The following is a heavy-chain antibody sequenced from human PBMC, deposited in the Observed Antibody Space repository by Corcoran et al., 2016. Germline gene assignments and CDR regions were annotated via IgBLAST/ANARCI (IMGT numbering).Heavy chain of an antibody. CDR3: ARDHYYDSSGYYRSYNWFDP. D-gene: IGHD3-22*01. Sequence: QVQLVQSGAEVKKPGASVKVSCKASGYTFTSYDINWVRQATGQGLEWMGWMNPNSGNTGYAQKFQGRVTMTRNTSISTAYMELSSLGSEDTAVYYCARDHYYDSSGYYRSYNWFDPWGQGTLVTVSS. V-gene: IGHV1-8*01. J-gene: IGHJ5*02. CDR2: MNPNSGNT. CDR1: GYTFTSYD.